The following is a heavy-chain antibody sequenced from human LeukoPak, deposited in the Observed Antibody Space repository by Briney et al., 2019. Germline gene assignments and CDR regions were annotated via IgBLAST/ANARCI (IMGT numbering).Heavy chain of an antibody. J-gene: IGHJ4*02. CDR3: ARVSRGSYHFEY. CDR2: IEQGGSRK. V-gene: IGHV3-7*01. D-gene: IGHD1-26*01. CDR1: GFTFSNYW. Sequence: SGGSLRLSCAASGFTFSNYWMNWVRQAPGKGLEWVANIEQGGSRKYYVDSVKGRFTISRDNAKNSLYLQVNSLRAEDTAVYYCARVSRGSYHFEYWGQGALVTVSS.